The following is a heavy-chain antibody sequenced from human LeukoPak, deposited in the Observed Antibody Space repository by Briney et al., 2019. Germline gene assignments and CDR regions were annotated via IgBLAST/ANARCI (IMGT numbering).Heavy chain of an antibody. D-gene: IGHD3-22*01. Sequence: ASVKVSCKASGYTFTSYYMHWVRQAPGQGLEWMGIINPSGGSTSYAQKLQGRVTMTTDTSTSTAYMELRSLRSDDTAVYYCARDAPYYYDSSGYSGEVDYWGQGTLVTVSS. CDR2: INPSGGST. J-gene: IGHJ4*02. CDR3: ARDAPYYYDSSGYSGEVDY. CDR1: GYTFTSYY. V-gene: IGHV1-46*01.